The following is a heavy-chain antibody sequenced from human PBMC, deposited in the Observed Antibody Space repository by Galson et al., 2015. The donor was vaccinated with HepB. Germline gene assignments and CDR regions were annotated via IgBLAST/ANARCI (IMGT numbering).Heavy chain of an antibody. CDR3: ARRMYSGGNDVFDT. D-gene: IGHD6-25*01. CDR1: GYSFTNYW. V-gene: IGHV5-51*03. CDR2: IYPGDSDT. J-gene: IGHJ3*02. Sequence: QSGAEVKNPGEFLKISCQGFGYSFTNYWVGWVRQMPGKGLEWMVIIYPGDSDTTYSPSCQGQVTISADKYISIAYLQWSSLKASDTAMYYCARRMYSGGNDVFDTWGQGTMVTVSS.